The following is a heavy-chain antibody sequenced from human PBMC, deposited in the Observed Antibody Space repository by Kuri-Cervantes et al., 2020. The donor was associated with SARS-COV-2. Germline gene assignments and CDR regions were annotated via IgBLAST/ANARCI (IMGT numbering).Heavy chain of an antibody. CDR2: ISSSSSTI. V-gene: IGHV3-48*02. D-gene: IGHD2-2*01. J-gene: IGHJ5*02. CDR3: ARDRFRVPAAMTTVLWFDP. CDR1: GFTFSSYS. Sequence: GGSMRLSCAASGFTFSSYSMSWVRQAPGKGLEWVSYISSSSSTIYYADSVKGRFTISRDNAKNSLYLQMNSLRDEDTAVYYCARDRFRVPAAMTTVLWFDPWGQGTLVTVSS.